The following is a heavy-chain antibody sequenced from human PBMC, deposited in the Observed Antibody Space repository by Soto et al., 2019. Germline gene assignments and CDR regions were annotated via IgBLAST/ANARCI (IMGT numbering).Heavy chain of an antibody. V-gene: IGHV4-30-2*01. CDR1: GGSISSGGYS. J-gene: IGHJ4*02. Sequence: QLQLQESGSGLVKPSQTLSLTCAVSGGSISSGGYSWSWIRQPPGKGLEWIGYIYHSGSTYYNPSLKSRVTRSVGRSKNHVSLKLSSVPAADTAVYYCAAGGGLPRYYWGPGTLVTVSS. CDR3: AAGGGLPRYY. CDR2: IYHSGST. D-gene: IGHD5-12*01.